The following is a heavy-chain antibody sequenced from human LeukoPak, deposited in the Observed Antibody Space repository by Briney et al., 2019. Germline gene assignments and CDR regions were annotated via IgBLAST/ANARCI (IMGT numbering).Heavy chain of an antibody. CDR2: IRYDGSNK. D-gene: IGHD3-10*01. CDR1: GFSFSSYG. Sequence: AESLSLTCAVSGFSFSSYGMRWVRQPPGKGLEWVAFIRYDGSNKYYADSVKGRFTISRDTSKNTLYLQMSSLTPEDTAVYYCAIRITIRGQSCYWGQGTLVTVSS. V-gene: IGHV3-30*02. J-gene: IGHJ4*02. CDR3: AIRITIRGQSCY.